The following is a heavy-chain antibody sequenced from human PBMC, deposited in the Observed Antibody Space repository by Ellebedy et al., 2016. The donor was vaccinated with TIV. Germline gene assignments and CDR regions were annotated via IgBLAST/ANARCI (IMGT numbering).Heavy chain of an antibody. CDR3: AGIADVRFDP. CDR1: GFTFSSDW. V-gene: IGHV3-7*01. J-gene: IGHJ5*02. CDR2: IKQDGSEK. D-gene: IGHD3-10*02. Sequence: GESLKISCAASGFTFSSDWMSWVRQAPGKGLEWLANIKQDGSEKYYLDSVKGRFTISRDNAKNSLYLQMNSLRAEDTAVYYCAGIADVRFDPWGQGTLVNVSS.